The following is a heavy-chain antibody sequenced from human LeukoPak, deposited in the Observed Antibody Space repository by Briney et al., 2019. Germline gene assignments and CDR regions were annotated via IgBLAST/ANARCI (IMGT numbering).Heavy chain of an antibody. CDR2: IAHDGSNK. CDR1: GFTFSNYV. V-gene: IGHV3-30*03. D-gene: IGHD5-12*01. CDR3: ARDIVRYSGYDDDDY. J-gene: IGHJ4*02. Sequence: PGGSLRLSCAASGFTFSNYVMQWVRQAPGKGLEWVALIAHDGSNKYYADSVKGRFTISRENSKSTVYLQMNSLRAEDTAVYYCARDIVRYSGYDDDDYWGQGTLVTVSS.